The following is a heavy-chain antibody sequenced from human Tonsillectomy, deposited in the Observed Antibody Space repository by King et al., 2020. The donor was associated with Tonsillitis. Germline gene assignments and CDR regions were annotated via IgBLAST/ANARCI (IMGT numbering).Heavy chain of an antibody. V-gene: IGHV5-51*01. D-gene: IGHD3-22*01. J-gene: IGHJ2*01. CDR1: GYSFTSYW. CDR2: IYPGDSDT. CDR3: AICSPLDRSAYGWYFGL. Sequence: EVQLVESGAEVKKPGESLKISCKGSGYSFTSYWIAWVRQMPGKGLEWMGIIYPGDSDTRYSPSFQGQVTISADKSISTAYLQWSSLKASDTAIYYCAICSPLDRSAYGWYFGLWGRGTLVTVSS.